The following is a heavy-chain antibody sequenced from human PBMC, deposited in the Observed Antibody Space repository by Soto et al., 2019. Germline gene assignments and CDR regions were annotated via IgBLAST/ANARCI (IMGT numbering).Heavy chain of an antibody. CDR3: ARPSYALNWDFHYGMQV. CDR1: GGSFSGYY. V-gene: IGHV4-34*01. J-gene: IGHJ6*02. D-gene: IGHD2-2*01. CDR2: INQSGNT. Sequence: SETLSLTCAVSGGSFSGYYWTWIRQIPGKGLEWIGEINQSGNTKYNPSIMSRVTMSVDTSRNQFSLKLRSVTAADTAFYYCARPSYALNWDFHYGMQVWGQGTSVTVSS.